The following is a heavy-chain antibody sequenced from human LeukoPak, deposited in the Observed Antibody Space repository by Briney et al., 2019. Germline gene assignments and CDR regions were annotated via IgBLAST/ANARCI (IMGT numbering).Heavy chain of an antibody. D-gene: IGHD3-22*01. CDR2: ISYDGSNK. CDR1: GFTFSSYA. J-gene: IGHJ4*02. Sequence: GGSLRLSCAASGFTFSSYAMHWVRQAPGKGLEWVAVISYDGSNKYYADSVKGRFTISRDNSKNTLYLQMNSLRAEDTAVYYCVMGWYYYDSSGYYFWGQGTLVTVSS. V-gene: IGHV3-30-3*01. CDR3: VMGWYYYDSSGYYF.